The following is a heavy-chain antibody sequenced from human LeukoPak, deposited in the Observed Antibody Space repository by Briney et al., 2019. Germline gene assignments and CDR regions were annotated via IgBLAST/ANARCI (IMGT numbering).Heavy chain of an antibody. Sequence: SEILSLTCTVSGGSINNYCWSWIRQPPGKGLEWIGFFDNSGSTNYNPSLKSRVTISVDTSKNQVSLKLNSVTAADTAVYYCARGVDGYNFVLYYFDYWGQGTLVTVSS. CDR3: ARGVDGYNFVLYYFDY. J-gene: IGHJ4*02. CDR2: FDNSGST. V-gene: IGHV4-59*08. D-gene: IGHD5-24*01. CDR1: GGSINNYC.